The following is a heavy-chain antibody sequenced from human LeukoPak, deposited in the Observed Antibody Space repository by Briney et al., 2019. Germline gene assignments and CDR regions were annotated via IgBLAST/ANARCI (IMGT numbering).Heavy chain of an antibody. Sequence: GSSVKVSCKASGGTFSSYAISWVRQAPGQGLEWMGGIIPIFGTANYAQKLQGRVTMTTDTSTSTAYMELRSLRSDDTAVYYCARGVPDFWSGYPYYFDYWGQGTLVTVSS. CDR1: GGTFSSYA. J-gene: IGHJ4*02. CDR2: IIPIFGTA. CDR3: ARGVPDFWSGYPYYFDY. D-gene: IGHD3-3*01. V-gene: IGHV1-69*05.